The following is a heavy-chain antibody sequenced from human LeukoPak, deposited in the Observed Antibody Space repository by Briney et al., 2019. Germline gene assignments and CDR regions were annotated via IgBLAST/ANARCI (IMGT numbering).Heavy chain of an antibody. CDR2: IVVGSGNT. Sequence: ASVKVSCKASGFTFTSSAVQWVRQARGQRLEWIGWIVVGSGNTNYAQKFQERVTITRDMSTSTAYVELSSLRSEDTAVYYCARSDDSSGYYFSNFDYWGQGTLVTVSS. D-gene: IGHD3-22*01. V-gene: IGHV1-58*01. J-gene: IGHJ4*02. CDR3: ARSDDSSGYYFSNFDY. CDR1: GFTFTSSA.